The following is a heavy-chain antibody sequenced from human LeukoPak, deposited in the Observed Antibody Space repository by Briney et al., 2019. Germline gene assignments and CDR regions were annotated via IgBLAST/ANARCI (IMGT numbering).Heavy chain of an antibody. V-gene: IGHV3-30-3*01. CDR2: ISYDGSNK. CDR3: ASWGYCSGGSCPTGGYFDC. Sequence: PGGSLRLSCAASGFTFSSYAMHWVRQAPGKGLEWVAVISYDGSNKYYADSVKGRFTISRDNSKNTLYLQMNSLRAEDTAVYYCASWGYCSGGSCPTGGYFDCWGQGTLSPSPQ. D-gene: IGHD2-15*01. J-gene: IGHJ4*02. CDR1: GFTFSSYA.